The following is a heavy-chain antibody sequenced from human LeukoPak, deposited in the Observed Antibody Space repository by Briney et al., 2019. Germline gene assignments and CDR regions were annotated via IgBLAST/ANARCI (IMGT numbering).Heavy chain of an antibody. CDR2: ISYDGSNK. V-gene: IGHV3-30*19. Sequence: PGGSLRLSCAASGFIFSSNWMHWVRQAPGKGLEWVAVISYDGSNKYYADSVKGRFTISRDNSKNTLYLQMNSLRAEDTAVYYCARDRRAFDIWGQGTMVTVSS. J-gene: IGHJ3*02. CDR1: GFIFSSNW. CDR3: ARDRRAFDI.